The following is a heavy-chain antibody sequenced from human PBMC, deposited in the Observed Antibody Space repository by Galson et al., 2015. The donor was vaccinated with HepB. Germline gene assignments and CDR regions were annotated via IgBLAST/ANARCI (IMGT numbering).Heavy chain of an antibody. CDR1: GFNFRSYG. V-gene: IGHV3-30*02. CDR2: IRYDGSDK. CDR3: AKDVNSASVSAFDI. J-gene: IGHJ3*02. D-gene: IGHD2/OR15-2a*01. Sequence: SLRLSCAASGFNFRSYGMHWVRQAPGKGLEWVAFIRYDGSDKYYVDFVEGRFTISRDNSKNKLYLQMNSLRTEDTAVYYCAKDVNSASVSAFDIWGQGTMVTVSS.